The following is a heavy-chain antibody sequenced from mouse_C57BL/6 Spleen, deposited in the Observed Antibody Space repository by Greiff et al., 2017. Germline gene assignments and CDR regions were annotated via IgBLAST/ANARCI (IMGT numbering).Heavy chain of an antibody. CDR1: GYTFTDYN. Sequence: EVQLQQSGPELVKPGASVKMSCKASGYTFTDYNMHWVKQSHGKSLEWIGYINPNNGGTSYNQKFKGKATLTVNKSSSPAYMELRNLTSEDSAVYYCARPVVATDAMDYWGQGTSVTVSS. CDR3: ARPVVATDAMDY. J-gene: IGHJ4*01. V-gene: IGHV1-22*01. D-gene: IGHD1-1*01. CDR2: INPNNGGT.